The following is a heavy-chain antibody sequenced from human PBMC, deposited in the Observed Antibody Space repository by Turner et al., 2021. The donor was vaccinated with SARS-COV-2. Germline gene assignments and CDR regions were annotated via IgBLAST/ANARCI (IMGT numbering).Heavy chain of an antibody. CDR3: TTGLCSGGSCHWDDAFEI. V-gene: IGHV3-15*02. CDR2: IKSKSEGATT. Sequence: EVQLVESGGALVNPGGSLRLSCAASAFAFNNAWLTWVRQAPGKGLEWVGRIKSKSEGATTDYAAPVKDRFSISRDDSKNTVDLQMNSLESDDTAVYYCTTGLCSGGSCHWDDAFEIWGLGTMVTVSS. J-gene: IGHJ3*02. D-gene: IGHD2-15*01. CDR1: AFAFNNAW.